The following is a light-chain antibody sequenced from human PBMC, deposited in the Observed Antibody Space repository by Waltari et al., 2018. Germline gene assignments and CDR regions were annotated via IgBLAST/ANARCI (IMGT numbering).Light chain of an antibody. CDR2: KAS. V-gene: IGKV1-5*03. J-gene: IGKJ2*01. CDR1: QSISSG. CDR3: QQYNSYIYT. Sequence: DIQMTQSPSTLSASVGDRVTITCRASQSISSGLAWYQQKPGKAPKRLIYKASSLESGVPSRFSGSGSGTEFTLTISSLQPDDFATYYCQQYNSYIYTFGQGTKLEIK.